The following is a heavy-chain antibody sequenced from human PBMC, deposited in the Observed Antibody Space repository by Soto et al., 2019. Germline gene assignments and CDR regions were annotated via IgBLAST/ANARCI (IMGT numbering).Heavy chain of an antibody. V-gene: IGHV3-33*01. D-gene: IGHD3-22*01. Sequence: QVQLVESGGGVVQPGRSLRLSCAASGFTFSSYGMHWVRQAPGKGLEWVAVIWYDGSNKYYAGSVKGRFTSSRDNSKNTLYLQMNSLRAEDPAGYYCARAPTVNENYYASSGSIAQYYYYGMDVWGQGTTVTVAS. CDR1: GFTFSSYG. CDR3: ARAPTVNENYYASSGSIAQYYYYGMDV. J-gene: IGHJ6*02. CDR2: IWYDGSNK.